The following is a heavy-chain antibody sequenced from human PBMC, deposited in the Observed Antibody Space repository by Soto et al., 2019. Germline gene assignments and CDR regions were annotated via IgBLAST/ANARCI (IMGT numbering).Heavy chain of an antibody. D-gene: IGHD6-19*01. CDR3: ARNWFSVAGRFHFDR. V-gene: IGHV4-61*08. CDR2: VDYSRNT. J-gene: IGHJ4*02. CDR1: GFSLTTSGAG. Sequence: SGPTLVNPTQTLTLTCTYSGFSLTTSGAGVGWIRQPPGRGLEWIGYVDYSRNTDYSPSLESRVTISIDTSKKQLSLILTSLTAADTAVYYCARNWFSVAGRFHFDRWGQGALVTVSS.